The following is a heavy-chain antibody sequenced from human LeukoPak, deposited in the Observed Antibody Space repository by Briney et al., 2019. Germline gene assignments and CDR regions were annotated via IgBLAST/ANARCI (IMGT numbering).Heavy chain of an antibody. CDR2: INHSGST. CDR1: GGSFSGYY. D-gene: IGHD3-22*01. Sequence: SETLSLTCAVYGGSFSGYYWSWIRQPPGKGLEWIGEINHSGSTNYNPSLKSRVTISVDTSKNQFSLKLSSVTAADTAVYYCAREGGKSGYYDWGQGTLVTVSS. CDR3: AREGGKSGYYD. V-gene: IGHV4-34*01. J-gene: IGHJ4*02.